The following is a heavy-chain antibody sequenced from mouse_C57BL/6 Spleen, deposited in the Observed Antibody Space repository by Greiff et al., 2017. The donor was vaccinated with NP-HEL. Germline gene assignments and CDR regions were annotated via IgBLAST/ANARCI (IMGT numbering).Heavy chain of an antibody. J-gene: IGHJ3*01. D-gene: IGHD1-1*01. CDR1: GYTFTSYG. CDR3: ATIYYYGSSGAY. CDR2: IYPRSGNT. V-gene: IGHV1-81*01. Sequence: QVQLKQSGAELARPGASVKLSCKASGYTFTSYGISWVKQRTGQGLEWIGEIYPRSGNTYYNEKFKGKATLTADKSSSTAYMELRSLTSEDSAVYFCATIYYYGSSGAYWGQGTLVTVSA.